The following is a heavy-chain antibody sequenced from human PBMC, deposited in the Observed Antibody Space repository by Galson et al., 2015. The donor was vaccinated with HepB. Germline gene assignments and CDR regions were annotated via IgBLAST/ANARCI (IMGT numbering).Heavy chain of an antibody. CDR1: GFTVSSNY. J-gene: IGHJ4*02. Sequence: SLRLSCAASGFTVSSNYMSWVRQAPGKGLKWVSVIYSGGRTYYADSVKGRFTISRHNSKNTLYLQMNSLRAEDTAVYYCARGPRYYYDSSGYHLDYWGQGTLVTVSS. V-gene: IGHV3-53*04. CDR2: IYSGGRT. D-gene: IGHD3-22*01. CDR3: ARGPRYYYDSSGYHLDY.